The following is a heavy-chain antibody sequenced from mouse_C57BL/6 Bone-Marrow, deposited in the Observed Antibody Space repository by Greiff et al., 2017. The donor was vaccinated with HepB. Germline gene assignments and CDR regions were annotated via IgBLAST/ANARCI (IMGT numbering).Heavy chain of an antibody. D-gene: IGHD2-2*01. J-gene: IGHJ3*01. V-gene: IGHV2-9*01. CDR2: IWGGGST. CDR1: GFSLTSYG. CDR3: AKHGEGYGYDKGAFAY. Sequence: VKLVESGPGLVAPSQSLSITCTVSGFSLTSYGVDWVRQPPGKGLGWLGVIWGGGSTNYNSALMVRLSISKDNSKRQVFLKMNSLQTDDTAMYYWAKHGEGYGYDKGAFAYWGQGTLVTVAA.